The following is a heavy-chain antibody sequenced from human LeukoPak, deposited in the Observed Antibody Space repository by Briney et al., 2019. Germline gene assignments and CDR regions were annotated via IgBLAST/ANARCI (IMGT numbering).Heavy chain of an antibody. CDR3: ARGPGGY. D-gene: IGHD3-10*01. V-gene: IGHV4-34*01. J-gene: IGHJ4*02. CDR2: INHSGGT. Sequence: PSETLSLTCAVYGGSFSGYYWSWIRQPPGKGLEWIGEINHSGGTNYNPSLKSRVTISVDTSKNQFSLKLSSVTAADTAVYYCARGPGGYWGQGTLVTVSS. CDR1: GGSFSGYY.